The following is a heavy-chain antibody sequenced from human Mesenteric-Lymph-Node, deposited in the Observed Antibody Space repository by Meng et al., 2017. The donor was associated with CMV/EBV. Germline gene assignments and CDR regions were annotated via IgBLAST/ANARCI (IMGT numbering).Heavy chain of an antibody. CDR3: ARATSYDSSGYYHDY. CDR2: ISAYNGDT. V-gene: IGHV1-18*01. Sequence: ASVKVSCKASGYTFTRFNIRWVRQAPGQGFNFRWVRQAPGQCLEWLGWISAYNGDTKYAHKLQGRVTMTTDTSMTTAYMELRSLRSDDTAVYYCARATSYDSSGYYHDYWGQGTLVTVSS. CDR1: GYTFTRFN. D-gene: IGHD3-22*01. J-gene: IGHJ4*02.